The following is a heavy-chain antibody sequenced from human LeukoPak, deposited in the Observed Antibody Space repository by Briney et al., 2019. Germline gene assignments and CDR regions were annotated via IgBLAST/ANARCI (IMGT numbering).Heavy chain of an antibody. V-gene: IGHV3-23*01. Sequence: GGSLRLSCAASGFTFSTYAMSWVRQAPGKGLEWVSVISGSGGSTYYADSVKGRFTISRDNSKNTLYLQMNSLRAEDTAVYYCAKGATTLVVTKIDYWGQGTLVTVSS. CDR2: ISGSGGST. CDR3: AKGATTLVVTKIDY. D-gene: IGHD4-23*01. CDR1: GFTFSTYA. J-gene: IGHJ4*02.